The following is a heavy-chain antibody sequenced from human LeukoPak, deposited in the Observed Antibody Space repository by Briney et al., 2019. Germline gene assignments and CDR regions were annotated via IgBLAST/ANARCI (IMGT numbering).Heavy chain of an antibody. V-gene: IGHV3-21*06. CDR2: VTSTSSYI. Sequence: PGGSLRLSCAASGFTFSNYNMNWVRQAPGKGLEWVSSVTSTSSYIYYADSVKGRFTISRDNAKNSLYLQMDSLRVEDTAEYYCARDPYSGNYGAYYYYYMDVWGKGTTVTVSS. CDR1: GFTFSNYN. D-gene: IGHD1-26*01. J-gene: IGHJ6*03. CDR3: ARDPYSGNYGAYYYYYMDV.